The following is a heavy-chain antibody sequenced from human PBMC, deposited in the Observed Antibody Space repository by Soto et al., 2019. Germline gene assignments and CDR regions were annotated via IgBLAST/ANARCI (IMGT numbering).Heavy chain of an antibody. Sequence: ASAKVSCKASGYTFTSYAMHWVRQAPGHRLEWMGWINAGNGNTKYSQKFQGRVTITRDTSASTAYMELSSLRSEDTAVYYCARVRDSSGYLSGAFDIWGQGTMVTVSS. CDR2: INAGNGNT. CDR1: GYTFTSYA. D-gene: IGHD3-22*01. V-gene: IGHV1-3*01. CDR3: ARVRDSSGYLSGAFDI. J-gene: IGHJ3*02.